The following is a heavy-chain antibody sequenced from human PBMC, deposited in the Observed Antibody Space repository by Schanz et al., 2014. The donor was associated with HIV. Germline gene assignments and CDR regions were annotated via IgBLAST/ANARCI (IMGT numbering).Heavy chain of an antibody. V-gene: IGHV3-9*01. CDR2: ITWNSGTI. D-gene: IGHD4-4*01. Sequence: EVQVVESGGGLVQPGRSLRLSCAASGFRFGDYAMHWVRQAPGKGLEWVSSITWNSGTIVYADSVKGRFTISRDNAKDSLILQMNSLRAEDTAVYYCAKDVTTVRTYGMDVWGRGTTVTVS. CDR1: GFRFGDYA. J-gene: IGHJ6*02. CDR3: AKDVTTVRTYGMDV.